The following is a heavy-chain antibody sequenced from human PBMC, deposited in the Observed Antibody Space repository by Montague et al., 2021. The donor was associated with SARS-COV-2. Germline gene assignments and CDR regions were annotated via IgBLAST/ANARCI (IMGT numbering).Heavy chain of an antibody. Sequence: SETLSLTCTVSGGVISSSSYYWGWIRRPPGKGLEWIGSIYYSGSTYYNPSLKSRVTISVDTSKNQFSLKLSSVTAADTAVYYCARDTRITMLVVVNRYGMDVWGQGTTVTVSS. J-gene: IGHJ6*02. CDR1: GGVISSSSYY. D-gene: IGHD3-22*01. CDR3: ARDTRITMLVVVNRYGMDV. CDR2: IYYSGST. V-gene: IGHV4-39*07.